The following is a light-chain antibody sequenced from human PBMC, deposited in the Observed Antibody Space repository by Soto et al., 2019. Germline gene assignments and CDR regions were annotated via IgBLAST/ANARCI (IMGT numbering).Light chain of an antibody. CDR2: DAS. CDR3: QHYNSYSGT. J-gene: IGKJ2*02. Sequence: DIQMTQSPSTLSASVGDRVIITCRASQSISNWLAWYQQKPGKAPKLLLYDASSLESGVPFRFRGSGSGTEFPLTISSLQPDDFATYYCQHYNSYSGTFGQGTKLEIK. V-gene: IGKV1-5*01. CDR1: QSISNW.